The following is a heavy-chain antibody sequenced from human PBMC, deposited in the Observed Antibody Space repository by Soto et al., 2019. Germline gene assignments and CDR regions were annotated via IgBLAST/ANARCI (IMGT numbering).Heavy chain of an antibody. Sequence: LSLTCTVSGGSISSYYWSWIRQPPGKGLEWIGYIYYSGSTNYNPSLKSRVTISVDTSKNQFSLKLSSVTAADTAVYYCARGYYDSSGYFRPTLYFDYWGQGTLVTVSS. CDR2: IYYSGST. D-gene: IGHD3-22*01. CDR1: GGSISSYY. V-gene: IGHV4-59*01. J-gene: IGHJ4*02. CDR3: ARGYYDSSGYFRPTLYFDY.